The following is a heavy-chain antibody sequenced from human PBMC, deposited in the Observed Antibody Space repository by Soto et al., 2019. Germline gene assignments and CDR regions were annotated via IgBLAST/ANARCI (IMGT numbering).Heavy chain of an antibody. J-gene: IGHJ5*02. CDR2: IYYSGST. D-gene: IGHD7-27*01. V-gene: IGHV4-39*01. CDR3: VGGLTGDINLFDP. Sequence: QLQLQESGPGLVKPSETLSLTCTVSGGSISSSYYYWGSTRQPPGKGLEWIGSIYYSGSTYYNPSLKSRVTLSVYTPKNQFSLKLTAVTAADTAVYYCVGGLTGDINLFDPWGQGILVTVSS. CDR1: GGSISSSYYY.